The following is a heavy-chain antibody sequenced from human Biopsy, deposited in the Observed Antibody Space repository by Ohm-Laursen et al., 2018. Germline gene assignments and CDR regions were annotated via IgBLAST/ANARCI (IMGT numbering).Heavy chain of an antibody. V-gene: IGHV4-34*01. J-gene: IGHJ6*02. CDR1: GGSLSGYY. Sequence: SETLSLTCAVYGGSLSGYYWSWIRQTPGKGLEWIGEINHSGRTNYNPSLKSRVTISVDTSKNQFSLKVRSVTAADTAVYYCVRGVDYYDPYHYYALDVWGQGTTVTVSS. D-gene: IGHD3-22*01. CDR2: INHSGRT. CDR3: VRGVDYYDPYHYYALDV.